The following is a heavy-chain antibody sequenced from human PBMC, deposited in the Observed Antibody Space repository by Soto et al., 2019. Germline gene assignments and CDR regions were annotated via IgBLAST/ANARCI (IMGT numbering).Heavy chain of an antibody. V-gene: IGHV3-53*01. J-gene: IGHJ6*02. CDR2: IYSGGST. CDR1: GFTVSSNY. CDR3: ARDAADYFPYYGMDV. Sequence: GGSLRLSCAASGFTVSSNYMSWVRQAPGKGLEWVSVIYSGGSTYYADSVKGRFTISRDNSKNTLYLQMNSLRAEDTAVYYCARDAADYFPYYGMDVWGQGTTVTVSS. D-gene: IGHD4-17*01.